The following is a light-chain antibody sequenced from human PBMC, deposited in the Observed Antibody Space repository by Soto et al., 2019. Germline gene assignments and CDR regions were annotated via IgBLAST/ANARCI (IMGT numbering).Light chain of an antibody. V-gene: IGLV2-14*01. Sequence: QSALSQPASVSGSPGQSITISCTGTSSDVGGYNYVSWYQHHLGKVPKLIIYEVSNRPSGVSSRFSGSKSGNTASLSISGLQADDEADYYCSSYTTSYTQVFGGGTKLTVL. CDR1: SSDVGGYNY. CDR2: EVS. J-gene: IGLJ3*02. CDR3: SSYTTSYTQV.